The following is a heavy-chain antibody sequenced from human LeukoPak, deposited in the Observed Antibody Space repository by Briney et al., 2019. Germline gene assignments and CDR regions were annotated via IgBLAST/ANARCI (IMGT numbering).Heavy chain of an antibody. V-gene: IGHV3-53*01. J-gene: IGHJ4*02. D-gene: IGHD3-10*01. Sequence: GGSLRLSCAASDFSVNNNYVDWVRQAPGKGLEWVSCMDNFGIKTNADSVQGRFTVSRDSSRNMVFLQMNSLRVEDTAVYYCAGGKYYGSGTRPGYLGYWGLGTMVTVSS. CDR2: MDNFGIK. CDR1: DFSVNNNY. CDR3: AGGKYYGSGTRPGYLGY.